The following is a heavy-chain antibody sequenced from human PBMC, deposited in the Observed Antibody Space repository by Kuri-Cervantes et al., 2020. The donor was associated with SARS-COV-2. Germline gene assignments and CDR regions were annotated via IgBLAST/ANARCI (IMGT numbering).Heavy chain of an antibody. CDR3: AKDVRGWDWDAFDI. CDR2: ISYDGSNK. CDR1: GFTFSGYG. D-gene: IGHD3/OR15-3a*01. V-gene: IGHV3-30*18. J-gene: IGHJ3*02. Sequence: LSLTCAASGFTFSGYGMHWVRQAPGKGLEWVAVISYDGSNKYYADSVKGRFTISRDNSKNTLYLQMNSLRAEDTAVYYCAKDVRGWDWDAFDIWGQGTMVTVSS.